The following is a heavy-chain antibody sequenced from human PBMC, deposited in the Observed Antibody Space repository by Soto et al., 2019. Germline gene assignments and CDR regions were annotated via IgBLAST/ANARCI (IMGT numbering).Heavy chain of an antibody. D-gene: IGHD4-17*01. V-gene: IGHV1-2*04. CDR1: GYTFTGYY. J-gene: IGHJ6*02. Sequence: QVQLVQSGAEVKKPGASVKVSCKASGYTFTGYYMHWVRQAPGQGLEWMGWINPNSGGTNYAQKFQGWVTMTRDTSISTGYMELSRLRSDDTAVYYCARVLNEEDGDYAPGYYGMDVWGQGTTVTVSS. CDR3: ARVLNEEDGDYAPGYYGMDV. CDR2: INPNSGGT.